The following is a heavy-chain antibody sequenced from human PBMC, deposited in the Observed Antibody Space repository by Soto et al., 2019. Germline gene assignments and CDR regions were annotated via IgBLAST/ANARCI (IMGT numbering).Heavy chain of an antibody. J-gene: IGHJ3*02. D-gene: IGHD3-16*02. Sequence: GGSLRLSCAASGFTFSNAWMSWVRQAPGKGLEWVGRIKSKTDGGTTDYAAPVKGRFTISRDDSKNTLYLQMNSLKTEDTAVYYCTTSYYDYIWGSYRHAFDIWGQGTMVTVSS. CDR2: IKSKTDGGTT. CDR1: GFTFSNAW. CDR3: TTSYYDYIWGSYRHAFDI. V-gene: IGHV3-15*01.